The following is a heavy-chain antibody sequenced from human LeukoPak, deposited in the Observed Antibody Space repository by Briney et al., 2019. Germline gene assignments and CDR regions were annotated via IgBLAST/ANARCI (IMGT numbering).Heavy chain of an antibody. CDR2: IYYSGST. D-gene: IGHD2-2*01. Sequence: SETLSLTCTVSGGSISSGDYYWSWIRQPPGKGLEWIGYIYYSGSTYYNPSLKSRVTISVDTSKNQFSLKLSSVTAADTAVYYCASRYCSSTSCYYPADPWGQGTLVTVSS. CDR1: GGSISSGDYY. V-gene: IGHV4-30-4*01. CDR3: ASRYCSSTSCYYPADP. J-gene: IGHJ5*02.